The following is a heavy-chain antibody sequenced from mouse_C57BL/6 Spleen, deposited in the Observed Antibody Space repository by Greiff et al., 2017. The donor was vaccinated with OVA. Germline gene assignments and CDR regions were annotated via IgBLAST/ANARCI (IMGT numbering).Heavy chain of an antibody. D-gene: IGHD1-1*01. CDR1: GYTFTSYG. CDR3: ARWYYGGYAMDY. CDR2: IYPRSGNT. Sequence: VKLMESGAELARPGASVKLSCKASGYTFTSYGISWVKQRTGQGLEWIGEIYPRSGNTYYNEKFKGKATLTADKSSSTAYMELRSLTSEDSAVYFCARWYYGGYAMDYWGQGTSVTVSS. V-gene: IGHV1-81*01. J-gene: IGHJ4*01.